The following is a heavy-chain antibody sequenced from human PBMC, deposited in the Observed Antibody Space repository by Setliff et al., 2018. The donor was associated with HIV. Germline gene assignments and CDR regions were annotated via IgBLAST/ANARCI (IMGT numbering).Heavy chain of an antibody. CDR1: GGSIIDSRYF. J-gene: IGHJ4*02. CDR2: VYYSGIT. Sequence: PSETLPLTCTVSGGSIIDSRYFWGWIRQPPGKGLEWIGSVYYSGITYYSSSLKSRVTVSVDTSRIQFSLKLTSVTAADTAVYYCARSYPSRGPLPEDYWSQGTLVTVSS. CDR3: ARSYPSRGPLPEDY. D-gene: IGHD5-12*01. V-gene: IGHV4-39*01.